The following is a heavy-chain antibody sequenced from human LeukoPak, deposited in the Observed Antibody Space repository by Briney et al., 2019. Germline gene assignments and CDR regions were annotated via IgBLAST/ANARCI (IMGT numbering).Heavy chain of an antibody. V-gene: IGHV4-39*01. CDR2: IYYSGTT. CDR3: ARVAHEDGNSRYRMLDY. J-gene: IGHJ4*02. D-gene: IGHD6-13*01. CDR1: GASISSSSFY. Sequence: PSETLSLTCTVSGASISSSSFYWGWIRQPPGKGLEWIATIYYSGTTFYNLSLKSRVTISVDTSKNQFSLRLSSVTAADTALYYCARVAHEDGNSRYRMLDYWGQGILVTVSS.